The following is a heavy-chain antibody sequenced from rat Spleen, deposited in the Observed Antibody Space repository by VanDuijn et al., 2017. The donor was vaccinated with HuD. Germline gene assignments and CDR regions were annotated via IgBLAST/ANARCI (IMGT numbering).Heavy chain of an antibody. D-gene: IGHD1-2*01. J-gene: IGHJ2*01. CDR2: ITNAGGST. CDR1: GFTFNNYW. Sequence: EVQLVESGGGLVQPGRSLKLSCVASGFTFNNYWMTWVRQAPGKGLEWIASITNAGGSTYYPDSVKGRFTISRDNAKSTLYLQMNSLRSEDTATYYCTRCDYSSHSLFDYWGQGVMVTVSS. V-gene: IGHV5-31*01. CDR3: TRCDYSSHSLFDY.